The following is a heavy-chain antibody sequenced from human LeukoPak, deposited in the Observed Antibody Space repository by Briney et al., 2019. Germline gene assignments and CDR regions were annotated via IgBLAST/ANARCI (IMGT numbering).Heavy chain of an antibody. V-gene: IGHV1-2*02. CDR2: INPNSSGT. J-gene: IGHJ3*02. CDR3: VGDSLHAFDI. CDR1: RYTFSDYY. Sequence: ASVKVSCKASRYTFSDYYMHWVRQAPGQGPEWMGWINPNSSGTNYAQKFQGRVTMTRDTSISTAYMELNRLISDDTAVYYCVGDSLHAFDIWGQGTMVTVS.